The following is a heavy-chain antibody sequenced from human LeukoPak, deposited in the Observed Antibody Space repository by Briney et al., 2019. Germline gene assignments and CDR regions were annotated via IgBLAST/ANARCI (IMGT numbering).Heavy chain of an antibody. J-gene: IGHJ4*02. Sequence: KPSETLSLTCAVYGGSFSGYYWSWIRQPPGKGLEWIGEINHSGRTNSNPSLKTRVTISVDTSKNQFSLKLSSVTAAETAVYYCARRTIIWPVDYWGQGTLVTVSS. D-gene: IGHD3-9*01. CDR1: GGSFSGYY. V-gene: IGHV4-34*01. CDR2: INHSGRT. CDR3: ARRTIIWPVDY.